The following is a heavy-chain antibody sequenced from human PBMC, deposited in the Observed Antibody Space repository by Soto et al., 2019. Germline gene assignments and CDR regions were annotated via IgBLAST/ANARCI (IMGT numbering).Heavy chain of an antibody. CDR1: GFPFSNYW. J-gene: IGHJ4*02. CDR3: ARHGSGSYFEY. D-gene: IGHD3-10*01. V-gene: IGHV3-74*01. Sequence: EVPLVESGGGLVQPGGSLRLSCAASGFPFSNYWIHWVRQAPGKGLVWVSRINSDGRSTTYADSVKGRFTISRDNAKDTLYLQMNSLRAEDTAVYYCARHGSGSYFEYWGQGTLVTVYS. CDR2: INSDGRST.